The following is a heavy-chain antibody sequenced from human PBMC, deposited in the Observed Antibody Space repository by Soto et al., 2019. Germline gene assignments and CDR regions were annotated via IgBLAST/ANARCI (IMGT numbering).Heavy chain of an antibody. Sequence: DTLSLTCTVSGGSISSYYCSWIRQPAGKGLEWIGRIYTSGSTNYNPSLKIRVTMSVDTSKNQFSLKLSSVTAAYTAVYYCARDRLGGSGYYTYYWGQGTMVTGSS. J-gene: IGHJ4*02. D-gene: IGHD3-3*01. CDR3: ARDRLGGSGYYTYY. CDR2: IYTSGST. CDR1: GGSISSYY. V-gene: IGHV4-4*07.